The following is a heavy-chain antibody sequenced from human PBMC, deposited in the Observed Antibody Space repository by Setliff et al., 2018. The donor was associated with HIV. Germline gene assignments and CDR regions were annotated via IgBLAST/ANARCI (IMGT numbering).Heavy chain of an antibody. CDR2: IFYTGST. CDR1: GGSSSGHY. D-gene: IGHD2-2*01. CDR3: VGGYCSSTTCYYDCYYMXX. J-gene: IGHJ6*04. Sequence: SETLSXXXTVSGGSSSGHYWSWIRQPPGKGLEWIAYIFYTGSTTYNPSLKSRVXISXDTSKNQFFLKLSSVTAADTAGLYCVGGYCSSTTCYYDCYYMXXWGKGSTVTVSS. V-gene: IGHV4-59*11.